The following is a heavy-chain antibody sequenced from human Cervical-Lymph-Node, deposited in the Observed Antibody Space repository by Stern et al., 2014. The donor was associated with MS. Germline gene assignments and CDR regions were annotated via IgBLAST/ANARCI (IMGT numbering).Heavy chain of an antibody. CDR2: INSKIGGT. CDR3: ARDLIGDGDLSLDN. CDR1: GYTFTGYY. D-gene: IGHD3-10*01. V-gene: IGHV1-2*02. Sequence: QLVQSGAEVKKPGASVKVSCKASGYTFTGYYIHWVRQAPGQGPEWMGWINSKIGGTNYAQSFQGRVTMTRDTSISTAYMELSGLRPDDTAVYYCARDLIGDGDLSLDNWGQGTLVTVSS. J-gene: IGHJ4*02.